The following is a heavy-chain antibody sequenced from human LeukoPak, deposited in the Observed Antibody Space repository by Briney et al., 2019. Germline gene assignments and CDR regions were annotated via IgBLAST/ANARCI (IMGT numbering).Heavy chain of an antibody. D-gene: IGHD3-10*01. J-gene: IGHJ5*02. Sequence: ASVKVSCKASGYTFTNYYVHWVRQAPGQGLEWMGWINPNSGGTNYAQKFQGRVTMTRDTSINTAYMELSRLRSDDTAVYYCATEGASGSYPDRWGQGTLVTVSS. CDR1: GYTFTNYY. CDR2: INPNSGGT. V-gene: IGHV1-2*02. CDR3: ATEGASGSYPDR.